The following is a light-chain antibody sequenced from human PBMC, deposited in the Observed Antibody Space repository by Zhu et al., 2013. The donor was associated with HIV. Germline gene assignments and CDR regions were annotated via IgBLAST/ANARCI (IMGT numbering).Light chain of an antibody. Sequence: DIQMTQSPSILSAFVGDRVTITCRATQSLSGRLAWYQQKPGKAPKLLIYDASSLESGVPSRFSGSGSGTEFTLTISSLQPEDVATYYCQKYNNVPTTFGQGTKVEIK. V-gene: IGKV1-5*01. CDR3: QKYNNVPTT. CDR2: DAS. CDR1: QSLSGR. J-gene: IGKJ1*01.